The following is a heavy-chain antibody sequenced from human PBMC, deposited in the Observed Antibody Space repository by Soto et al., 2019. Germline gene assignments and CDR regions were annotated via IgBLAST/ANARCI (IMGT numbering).Heavy chain of an antibody. Sequence: QVQLVQSGAEVKKPGSSVKVSCKASGGTFSSYAISWVRQAPGQGLEWMGGIIPIFGTANYAQKFQGRVTITADESTSTAYMGLSSLRSEDTAVYYCARAPRGYFWSGYYGDHYYYYGMDVWGQGTTVTVSS. CDR3: ARAPRGYFWSGYYGDHYYYYGMDV. J-gene: IGHJ6*02. CDR2: IIPIFGTA. D-gene: IGHD3-3*01. V-gene: IGHV1-69*12. CDR1: GGTFSSYA.